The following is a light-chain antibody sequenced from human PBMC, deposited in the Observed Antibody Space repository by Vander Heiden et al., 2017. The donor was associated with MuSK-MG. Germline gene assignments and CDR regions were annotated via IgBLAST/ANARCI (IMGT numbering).Light chain of an antibody. V-gene: IGLV6-57*03. Sequence: NFMLTQPHSVSESPGKTVTIPCTRRSGRIASNYVQWYQQRPGSAPTTVIYEDNQRPSGVPDRFSGSIDSSSNSASLTISGLKTEDEADYYCQSYDSSTNWVFGGGTKLTVL. CDR3: QSYDSSTNWV. CDR1: SGRIASNY. J-gene: IGLJ3*02. CDR2: EDN.